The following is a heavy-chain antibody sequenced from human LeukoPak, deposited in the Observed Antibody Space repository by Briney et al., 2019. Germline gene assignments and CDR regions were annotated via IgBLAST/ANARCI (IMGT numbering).Heavy chain of an antibody. CDR1: GYSFSSYW. D-gene: IGHD4-23*01. CDR2: IFPGDSDT. Sequence: GESLKISCKGFGYSFSSYWIGWVRQMPGKGLEWMGNIFPGDSDTRYSPSFQGQVTISADKTISTAYLQWSSLKASDTAMYYCARRHDGGGWDKYGMDVWGQGTTVTVSS. CDR3: ARRHDGGGWDKYGMDV. J-gene: IGHJ6*02. V-gene: IGHV5-51*01.